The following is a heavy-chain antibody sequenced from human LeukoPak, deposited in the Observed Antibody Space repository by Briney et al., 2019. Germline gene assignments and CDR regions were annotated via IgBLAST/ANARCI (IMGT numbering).Heavy chain of an antibody. CDR1: GGSVSSGSYY. D-gene: IGHD5-12*01. Sequence: SETLSLTCTVSGGSVSSGSYYWSWIRQPPGKGLEWIGYIYYSGSTNYNPSLKSRVTISVDTSKNQFSLKLSSVTAADTAVYYCARDGATGAFDIWGQGTTVTVSS. CDR2: IYYSGST. V-gene: IGHV4-61*01. CDR3: ARDGATGAFDI. J-gene: IGHJ3*02.